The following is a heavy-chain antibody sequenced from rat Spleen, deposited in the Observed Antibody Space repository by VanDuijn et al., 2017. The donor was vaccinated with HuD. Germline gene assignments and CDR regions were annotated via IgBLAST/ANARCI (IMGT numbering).Heavy chain of an antibody. V-gene: IGHV5-22*01. D-gene: IGHD1-5*01. CDR2: ISYEGSST. Sequence: EVQLVESGGGLVQPGRSLKLSCAASGFTFSDYYMAWVRQAPKKGLEWVASISYEGSSTYYGDSVKGRFTISRDNAKSTLYLQMDSLRSEDTATYYCARPLDRYNYNWFAYWGQGTLVTVSS. J-gene: IGHJ3*01. CDR1: GFTFSDYY. CDR3: ARPLDRYNYNWFAY.